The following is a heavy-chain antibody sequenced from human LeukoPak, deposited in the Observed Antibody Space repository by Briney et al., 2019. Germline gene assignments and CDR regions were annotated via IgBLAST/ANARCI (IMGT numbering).Heavy chain of an antibody. D-gene: IGHD5-24*01. CDR2: ISYDGSNK. Sequence: GGSLRLSCAASGFTFSSYAMHWVRQAPGKGLEWVAVISYDGSNKYYADSVKGRFTISRDNSKNTLYLQMNSLRAEDTAVYYCARVKIRRDGYNLYGMDVWGQGTTVTVSS. CDR1: GFTFSSYA. CDR3: ARVKIRRDGYNLYGMDV. V-gene: IGHV3-30-3*01. J-gene: IGHJ6*02.